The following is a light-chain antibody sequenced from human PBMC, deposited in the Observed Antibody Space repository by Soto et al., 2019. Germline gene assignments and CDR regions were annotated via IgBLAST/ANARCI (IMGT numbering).Light chain of an antibody. CDR1: QSVSSF. J-gene: IGKJ4*01. CDR3: QQRSNWPLIT. V-gene: IGKV3-11*01. CDR2: DTS. Sequence: EIVLTQSPATLSLSPGERATLSCRASQSVSSFLAWYQHKPGQAPRLLIYDTSNRATGITARFSGSGSGTDFTLTISSLEPEDFAVYYCQQRSNWPLITFGGGTKVEVK.